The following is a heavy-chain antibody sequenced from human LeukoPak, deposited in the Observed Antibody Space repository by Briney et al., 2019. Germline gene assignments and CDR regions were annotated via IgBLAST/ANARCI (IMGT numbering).Heavy chain of an antibody. CDR2: ISAYDGNT. Sequence: VASVKVSCKASGYTFTRYGISWVRQAPGQGLEWMGWISAYDGNTNYAQKLQGRVTMTTDTSTSTAYMELRSLRSNDTAVYYCARILVGATTQLFDYWGQGTLVTVSS. CDR3: ARILVGATTQLFDY. V-gene: IGHV1-18*01. CDR1: GYTFTRYG. J-gene: IGHJ4*02. D-gene: IGHD1-26*01.